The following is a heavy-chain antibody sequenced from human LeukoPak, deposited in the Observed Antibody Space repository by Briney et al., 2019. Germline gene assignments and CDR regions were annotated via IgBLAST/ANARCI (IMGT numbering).Heavy chain of an antibody. D-gene: IGHD2-2*01. J-gene: IGHJ5*02. CDR1: GDSVSSNSAT. CDR3: ARRLTQYDCFDP. CDR2: TYYRSTWYN. V-gene: IGHV6-1*01. Sequence: SQTLSLTCAISGDSVSSNSATWNWIRQSPSRGLEWLGRTYYRSTWYNDYAVSVRGRITVNPDTSKNQFSLHLNSVTPEDTAVYYCARRLTQYDCFDPWGQGILVTVSS.